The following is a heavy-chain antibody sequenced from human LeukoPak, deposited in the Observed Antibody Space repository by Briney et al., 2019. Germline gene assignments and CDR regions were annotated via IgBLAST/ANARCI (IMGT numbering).Heavy chain of an antibody. CDR2: MNPNSGNT. Sequence: GASVKVSCKASGYTFTSYDINWVRHATGQGIEWMGWMNPNSGNTGYAQKFQGRVTITRNTSISTAYMELSSLRSEDTAVYYCARGSGVGIAAADYWGQGTLVTVSS. CDR3: ARGSGVGIAAADY. CDR1: GYTFTSYD. D-gene: IGHD6-13*01. V-gene: IGHV1-8*03. J-gene: IGHJ4*02.